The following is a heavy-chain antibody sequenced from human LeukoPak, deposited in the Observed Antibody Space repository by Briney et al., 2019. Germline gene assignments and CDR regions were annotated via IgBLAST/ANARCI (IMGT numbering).Heavy chain of an antibody. Sequence: KAGGSLRLSCAASGFTFSDYYISWIRQAPGKGLEWVSYISSSGTTIYYADPLKGRVTISRDNAKNSLYLQMNSLRAEDTAVYYCARCSRELLPYFDYWGQGTLVTVSA. V-gene: IGHV3-11*01. D-gene: IGHD1-26*01. CDR1: GFTFSDYY. J-gene: IGHJ4*02. CDR3: ARCSRELLPYFDY. CDR2: ISSSGTTI.